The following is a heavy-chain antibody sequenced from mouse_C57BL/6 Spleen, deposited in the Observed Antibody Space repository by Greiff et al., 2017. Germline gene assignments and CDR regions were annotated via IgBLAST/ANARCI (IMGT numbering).Heavy chain of an antibody. D-gene: IGHD4-1*01. CDR3: ARRLGGNYFDY. CDR2: INPSTGGT. V-gene: IGHV1-42*01. J-gene: IGHJ2*01. Sequence: EVKLVESGPELVKPGASVKISCKASGYSFTGYYMNWVKQSPEKSLEWIGEINPSTGGTTYNQKFKAKATLTVDKSSSTAYMQLKSLTSEDSAVYYCARRLGGNYFDYWGQGTTLTVSS. CDR1: GYSFTGYY.